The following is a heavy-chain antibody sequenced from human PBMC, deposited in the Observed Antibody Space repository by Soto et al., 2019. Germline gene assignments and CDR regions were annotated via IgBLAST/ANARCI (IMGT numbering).Heavy chain of an antibody. CDR1: GGTFSSSA. CDR3: ASIRTGPMGYYYYYYGMDV. CDR2: IIPIFGTA. Sequence: SVKVSCKASGGTFSSSAISWGRQAPGQGLEWMGGIIPIFGTANYAQKFQGRVTITADESTSTAYMELSSLRSEDTAVYYCASIRTGPMGYYYYYYGMDVWGQGTTVTVSS. D-gene: IGHD1-1*01. J-gene: IGHJ6*02. V-gene: IGHV1-69*13.